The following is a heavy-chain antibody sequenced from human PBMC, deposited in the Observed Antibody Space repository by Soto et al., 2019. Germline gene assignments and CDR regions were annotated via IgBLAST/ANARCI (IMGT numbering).Heavy chain of an antibody. CDR2: IYHTANT. CDR1: GYSISTGYY. V-gene: IGHV4-38-2*01. D-gene: IGHD3-16*01. J-gene: IGHJ3*02. Sequence: SETLSLTCAVSGYSISTGYYWGWIRQPPGKGLEWIGMIYHTANTYYNVSLKSRVTISVDTSKNQFSLRLTSVTAADTAVYYCARVMPSRAFDIWGQGTMVTVS. CDR3: ARVMPSRAFDI.